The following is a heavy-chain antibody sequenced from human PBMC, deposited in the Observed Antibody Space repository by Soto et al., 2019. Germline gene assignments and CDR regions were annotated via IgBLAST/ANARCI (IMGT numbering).Heavy chain of an antibody. J-gene: IGHJ6*02. CDR1: GFTVSSNY. V-gene: IGHV3-53*04. Sequence: EVQLVESGGGLVQPGGSLRLSCAASGFTVSSNYMSWVRQAPGKGLEWVSVIYSGGSTYYADSVKGRFTISRHNSKNTLYRQMNSLRAEDTAVYYCAREADDCYSCGMDVWGQGTTVTVSS. D-gene: IGHD2-15*01. CDR3: AREADDCYSCGMDV. CDR2: IYSGGST.